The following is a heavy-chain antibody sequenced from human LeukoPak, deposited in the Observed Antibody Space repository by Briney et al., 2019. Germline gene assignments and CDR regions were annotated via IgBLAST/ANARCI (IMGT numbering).Heavy chain of an antibody. J-gene: IGHJ5*02. Sequence: PSETLSLTCTVSGGSISSYYWSWIRQPPGKGLEWIGYIYYSGSTYYNPSLKSRVTISVDTSKNQFSLKLSSVTAADTAVYYCARPGGTGANWFDPWGQGTLVTVSS. V-gene: IGHV4-59*08. CDR3: ARPGGTGANWFDP. CDR2: IYYSGST. D-gene: IGHD3/OR15-3a*01. CDR1: GGSISSYY.